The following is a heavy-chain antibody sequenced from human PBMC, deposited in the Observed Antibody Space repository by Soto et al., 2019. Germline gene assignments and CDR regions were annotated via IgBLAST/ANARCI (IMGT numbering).Heavy chain of an antibody. CDR3: ARDSGYSSSIYYYGMDV. CDR1: GGTFSSYA. CDR2: IIPIFGTA. D-gene: IGHD6-13*01. V-gene: IGHV1-69*13. J-gene: IGHJ6*02. Sequence: SVKVSCKASGGTFSSYAISWVRQAPGQGLEWMGGIIPIFGTANYAQKFQGRVTITADESTSTAYMELSSLRSEDTAVYYCARDSGYSSSIYYYGMDVWGQGTTVTVSS.